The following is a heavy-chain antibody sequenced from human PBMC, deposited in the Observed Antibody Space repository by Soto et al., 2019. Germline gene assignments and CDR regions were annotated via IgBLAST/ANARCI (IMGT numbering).Heavy chain of an antibody. J-gene: IGHJ6*03. CDR1: GGSISSYY. D-gene: IGHD3-10*01. Sequence: SETLSLTCTVSGGSISSYYWSWIRQPPGKGLDCIGFFYYSGSTNYNPSLKSRVTISVDTSKNQFSLKLSSVTAADTAVYYCARRRITMVRGYYYYYYMDVWGKGTTVTVSS. CDR3: ARRRITMVRGYYYYYYMDV. V-gene: IGHV4-59*08. CDR2: FYYSGST.